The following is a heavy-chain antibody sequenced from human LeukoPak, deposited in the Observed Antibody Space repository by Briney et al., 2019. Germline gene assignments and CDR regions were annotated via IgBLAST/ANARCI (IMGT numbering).Heavy chain of an antibody. Sequence: GGSLRLSCAASGFTFSSYGMHWVRQAPGKGLEWVAVIWYDGSNKYYADSVKGRFTISRDNSKNTLYLQMNSLRAEDTAVYYCAREGSGQYCFDYWGQGTLVTVSS. D-gene: IGHD2-15*01. CDR3: AREGSGQYCFDY. CDR1: GFTFSSYG. CDR2: IWYDGSNK. J-gene: IGHJ4*02. V-gene: IGHV3-33*01.